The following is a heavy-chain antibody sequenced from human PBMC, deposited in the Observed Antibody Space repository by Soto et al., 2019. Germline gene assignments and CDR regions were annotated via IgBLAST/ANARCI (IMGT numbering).Heavy chain of an antibody. CDR1: GGSISSSSYY. V-gene: IGHV4-39*02. CDR2: IYYSGST. Sequence: SETLSLTCTVSGGSISSSSYYWGWIRQPPGKGLEWIGSIYYSGSTYYNPSLKSRVTISVDTSKNQFSLKLSSVTAADTAVYYCAREGSLYVDSVSNCFDYWGQGTLVTVSS. CDR3: AREGSLYVDSVSNCFDY. D-gene: IGHD4-17*01. J-gene: IGHJ4*02.